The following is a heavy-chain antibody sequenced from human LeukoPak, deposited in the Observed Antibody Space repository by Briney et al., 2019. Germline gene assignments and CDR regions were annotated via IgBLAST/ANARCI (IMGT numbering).Heavy chain of an antibody. CDR1: GFTFSSYG. J-gene: IGHJ3*02. V-gene: IGHV3-30*18. D-gene: IGHD4-17*01. Sequence: GRSLRLSCAASGFTFSSYGMHWVRQAPGKGLEWVAVISYDGSNKYYADSVKGRFTISRDNSKNTLYLQMNSLRAEDTAAYYCAKEFYGDYADAFDIWGQGTMVTVSS. CDR3: AKEFYGDYADAFDI. CDR2: ISYDGSNK.